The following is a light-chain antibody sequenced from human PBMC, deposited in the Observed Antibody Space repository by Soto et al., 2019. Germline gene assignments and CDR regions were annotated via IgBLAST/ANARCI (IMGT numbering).Light chain of an antibody. J-gene: IGKJ1*01. CDR3: QHHDNSPVT. CDR2: GAS. Sequence: EIVLTQSPGTLSLSPGERATLSCRASQSVSSNFLAWYQQKPGQAPRLVIYGASSRATGIPDRFSGSGSGTDFTLTISRLEPDYFAVYHCQHHDNSPVTFCQGTKVDI. V-gene: IGKV3-20*01. CDR1: QSVSSNF.